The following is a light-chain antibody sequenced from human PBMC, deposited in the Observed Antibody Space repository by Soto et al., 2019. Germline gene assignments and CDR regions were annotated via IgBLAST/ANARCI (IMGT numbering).Light chain of an antibody. CDR2: GAS. J-gene: IGKJ2*01. CDR3: QQSFISPYT. V-gene: IGKV1-39*01. Sequence: DIQMTQSPSSLSASVGDRVTITCRASQSISFCLNWYQQKPGKAPKFLIYGASSLQSGVPSRFSGSGSGRDFTLTISSLQPEDFATYYCQQSFISPYTFGQGTKLEIK. CDR1: QSISFC.